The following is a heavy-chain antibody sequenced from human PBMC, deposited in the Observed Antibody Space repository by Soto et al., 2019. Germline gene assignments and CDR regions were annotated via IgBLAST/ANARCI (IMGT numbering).Heavy chain of an antibody. J-gene: IGHJ5*02. V-gene: IGHV1-69*06. D-gene: IGHD3-9*01. CDR1: GGTFSSYS. CDR3: ARSPYEILTEGVNWVDP. Sequence: QVQLVQSGAEVKNPGSSVKVSCKASGGTFSSYSISWVRQAPGQGLEWMEGVTPIFGTANYAQKVQGRVTITADKSTSTAYMGLSSLRSEDTAVYYCARSPYEILTEGVNWVDPWGQGALVTVSS. CDR2: VTPIFGTA.